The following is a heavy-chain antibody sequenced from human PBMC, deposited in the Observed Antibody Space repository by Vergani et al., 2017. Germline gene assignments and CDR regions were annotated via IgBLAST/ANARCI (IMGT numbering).Heavy chain of an antibody. V-gene: IGHV4-4*07. Sequence: VQLQESGPGLLKPSETLSLTCSVAGASISSYFWSWIRQPAGRGLEWLGRVHTDGTAYYNPSLRTRVRLSADLSQSQCSLKMTSLTAADTAVYFCARYQWDYDGPSGWFAPLCQGSLVVVAS. J-gene: IGHJ5*02. D-gene: IGHD3-16*01. CDR1: GASISSYF. CDR2: VHTDGTA. CDR3: ARYQWDYDGPSGWFAP.